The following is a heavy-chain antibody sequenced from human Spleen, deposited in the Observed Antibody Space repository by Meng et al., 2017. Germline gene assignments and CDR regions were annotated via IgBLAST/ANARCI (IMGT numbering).Heavy chain of an antibody. V-gene: IGHV5-51*01. J-gene: IGHJ4*02. CDR2: IYPGDSDT. CDR3: ARHKGLYTAMEGGPLDY. D-gene: IGHD5-18*01. Sequence: GESLKISCGGDGYSFTSYWIGWVRQMPGKGLEWMGIIYPGDSDTRYSPSFQGQVTISADKSISTAYLQWSSLKASDTAMYYCARHKGLYTAMEGGPLDYWGQGTLVTVSS. CDR1: GYSFTSYW.